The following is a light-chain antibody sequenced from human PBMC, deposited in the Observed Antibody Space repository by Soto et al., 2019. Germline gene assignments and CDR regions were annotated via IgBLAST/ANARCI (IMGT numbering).Light chain of an antibody. J-gene: IGKJ1*01. CDR1: QSVSSNY. V-gene: IGKV3-20*01. CDR3: QQYGSSPWT. CDR2: GAS. Sequence: EIVLTPSPGTLSLSPGERATLSCRASQSVSSNYITWYQQKPGQAPRRLIFGASSRATGIPDRFSGSGSGTDFTLTISRLEPEDFAVYYCQQYGSSPWTFGQGTKVDIK.